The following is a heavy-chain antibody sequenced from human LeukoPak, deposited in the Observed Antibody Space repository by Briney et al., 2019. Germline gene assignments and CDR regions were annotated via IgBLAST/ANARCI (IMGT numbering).Heavy chain of an antibody. J-gene: IGHJ1*01. Sequence: PGGXLXXXXXAXGFTFSSYWMXWVRQAPGKGLXXVXNIKXDGSEKYYVDSVKGRFTISRDNAKNSLYLQMNSLRAEDTAVYYCAREVYCSSTSCYTGYFQHWGQGTLVTVSS. CDR2: IKXDGSEK. CDR1: GFTFSSYW. V-gene: IGHV3-7*01. D-gene: IGHD2-2*02. CDR3: AREVYCSSTSCYTGYFQH.